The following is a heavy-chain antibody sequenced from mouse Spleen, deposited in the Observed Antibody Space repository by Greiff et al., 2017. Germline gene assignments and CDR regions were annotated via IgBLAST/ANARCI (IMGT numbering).Heavy chain of an antibody. V-gene: IGHV6-6*01. CDR1: GFTFSDAW. D-gene: IGHD2-5*01. Sequence: EVKLVESGGGLVQPGGSMKLSCAASGFTFSDAWMDWVRQSPEKGLEWVAEIRNKANNHATYYAESVKGRFTISRDDSKSSVYLQMNSLRAEDTGIYYCTRHSNYGFFDYWGQGTTLTVSS. CDR2: IRNKANNHAT. CDR3: TRHSNYGFFDY. J-gene: IGHJ2*01.